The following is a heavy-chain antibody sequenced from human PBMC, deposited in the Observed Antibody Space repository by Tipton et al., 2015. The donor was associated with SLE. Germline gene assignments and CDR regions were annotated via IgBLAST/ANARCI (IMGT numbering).Heavy chain of an antibody. Sequence: TLSLTCIVSGDSISSGGFYWHWIRQHPGEGLEWIGYIYYSGTSAYNPSLQSRDTMSVDTSQNEFSLKLTSSTAADTAVYYCTRIGSNWSSLDWGQGTLVTVSS. V-gene: IGHV4-31*03. CDR1: GDSISSGGFY. CDR3: TRIGSNWSSLD. J-gene: IGHJ4*02. D-gene: IGHD1-26*01. CDR2: IYYSGTS.